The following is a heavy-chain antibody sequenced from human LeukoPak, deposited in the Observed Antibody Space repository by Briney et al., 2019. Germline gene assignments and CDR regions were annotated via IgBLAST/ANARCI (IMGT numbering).Heavy chain of an antibody. CDR1: GGTFSSYA. CDR3: AREDEYDILTGYYLPGAFDI. J-gene: IGHJ3*02. CDR2: ISAYNGNT. Sequence: ASVKVSCKASGGTFSSYAISWVRQAPGQGLEWMGWISAYNGNTNYAQKLQGRVTMTTDTSTSTAYMELRSLRSDDTAVYYCAREDEYDILTGYYLPGAFDIWGQGTMVTVSS. V-gene: IGHV1-18*01. D-gene: IGHD3-9*01.